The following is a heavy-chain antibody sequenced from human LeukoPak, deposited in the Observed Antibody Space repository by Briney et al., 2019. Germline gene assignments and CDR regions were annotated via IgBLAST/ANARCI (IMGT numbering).Heavy chain of an antibody. J-gene: IGHJ5*02. V-gene: IGHV1-8*01. Sequence: ASVKVSCKASGYTFTSYDINWVRQATGQGLEWMGWMNPNSGNTGYAQKFQGRVTMTRNTSISTAYMKLSSLRSEDTAVYYCASVLQGPNLSWFDPWGQGTLVTVSS. CDR2: MNPNSGNT. D-gene: IGHD2-15*01. CDR1: GYTFTSYD. CDR3: ASVLQGPNLSWFDP.